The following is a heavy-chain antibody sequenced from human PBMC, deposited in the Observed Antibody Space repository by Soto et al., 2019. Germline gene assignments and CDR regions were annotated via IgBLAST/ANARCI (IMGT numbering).Heavy chain of an antibody. Sequence: SETLSLTCTVSGGSISSYYWSWIRQPPGKGLEWIGYIYYSGSTIYNPSLKSRVTISVDTSKNQFSLKLSSVTAADTAVYYCATMGVTATYGMDVWGQGTTVTVSS. V-gene: IGHV4-59*08. D-gene: IGHD2-21*02. CDR3: ATMGVTATYGMDV. CDR2: IYYSGST. CDR1: GGSISSYY. J-gene: IGHJ6*02.